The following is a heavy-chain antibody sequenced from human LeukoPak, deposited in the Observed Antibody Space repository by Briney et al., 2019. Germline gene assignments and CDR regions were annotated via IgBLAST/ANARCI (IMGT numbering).Heavy chain of an antibody. V-gene: IGHV3-11*01. CDR3: ARDYYDSSGYSFDY. Sequence: PGGSLRLSCAASGFTFSDYYMSWIRQTPGKGLEWVSYISSSGSTIYYADSVKGRFTISRDNAKNSLYLQMNSLRAEDTAVYYCARDYYDSSGYSFDYWGQGTLVTVSS. CDR1: GFTFSDYY. D-gene: IGHD3-22*01. CDR2: ISSSGSTI. J-gene: IGHJ4*02.